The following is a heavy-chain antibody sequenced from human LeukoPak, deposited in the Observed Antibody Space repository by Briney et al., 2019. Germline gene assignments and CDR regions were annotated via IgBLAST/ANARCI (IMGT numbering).Heavy chain of an antibody. Sequence: SVKVSCKASGGTFSSYPVSWVRQAPGQGLEWMGPINPIFETGNYSQRFQGRVTITADESTSTVYMEINNLKSEDTAVYYCARLRSGGRGIYWFDPWGQGTLVTVSS. CDR1: GGTFSSYP. J-gene: IGHJ5*02. V-gene: IGHV1-69*13. CDR3: ARLRSGGRGIYWFDP. CDR2: INPIFETG. D-gene: IGHD3-16*01.